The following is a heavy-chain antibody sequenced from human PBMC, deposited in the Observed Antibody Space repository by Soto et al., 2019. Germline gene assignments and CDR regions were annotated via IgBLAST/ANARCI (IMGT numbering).Heavy chain of an antibody. CDR3: ARETPGQIDLVVVPAARGRYGMDV. CDR1: GGTFSSYA. J-gene: IGHJ6*02. Sequence: QVQLVQSGAEVKKPGSSVKVSCKASGGTFSSYAISWVRQAPGQGLEWMGGSIPIFGTANYAQKFQGRVTITADESTSTAYMVLSSLRSEDTAVYYCARETPGQIDLVVVPAARGRYGMDVWGQGTTVTVSS. V-gene: IGHV1-69*01. D-gene: IGHD2-2*01. CDR2: SIPIFGTA.